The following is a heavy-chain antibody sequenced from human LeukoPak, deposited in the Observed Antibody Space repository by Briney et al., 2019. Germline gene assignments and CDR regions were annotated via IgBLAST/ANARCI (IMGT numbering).Heavy chain of an antibody. V-gene: IGHV1-8*01. Sequence: VXXXCXXSXYTXTSXDINWVRQATGQGLEWMGWMNPNSGNPGYAQKFQGRVTITRNTSISTAYMELSSLRSEDTAVYYCARVKDYDFWSGYYYYGMDVWGQGTTVTVSS. D-gene: IGHD3-3*01. CDR2: MNPNSGNP. CDR3: ARVKDYDFWSGYYYYGMDV. J-gene: IGHJ6*02. CDR1: XYTXTSXD.